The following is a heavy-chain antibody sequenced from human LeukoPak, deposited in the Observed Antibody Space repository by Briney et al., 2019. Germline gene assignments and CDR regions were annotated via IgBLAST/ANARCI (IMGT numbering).Heavy chain of an antibody. CDR1: GFTFSSYA. D-gene: IGHD4-23*01. V-gene: IGHV3-23*01. CDR3: AKEIRWQNWFDP. J-gene: IGHJ5*02. CDR2: ISGSGGST. Sequence: GGSLRLSCAASGFTFSSYAMSWVRHAPGKGLEWVSAISGSGGSTYYADSVKGRFTISRDNSKNTLYLQMNSLRCEDTAVYYCAKEIRWQNWFDPLGQGTLVTVSS.